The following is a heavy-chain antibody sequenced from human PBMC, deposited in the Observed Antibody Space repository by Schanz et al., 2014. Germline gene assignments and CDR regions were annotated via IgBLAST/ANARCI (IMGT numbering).Heavy chain of an antibody. V-gene: IGHV3-23*01. Sequence: EVQLLDSGGGLVQPGGSLRLSCAASGFTFSTYAMSWVRQAPGKGLEWVSAISGSGGSTYYADSVKGRFTISRDNSKNTLYLQMNSLRAEDTAVFYCAKGMGYCSGGTCYDYYYYGLDVWGQGTTVTVS. CDR3: AKGMGYCSGGTCYDYYYYGLDV. J-gene: IGHJ6*02. D-gene: IGHD2-15*01. CDR1: GFTFSTYA. CDR2: ISGSGGST.